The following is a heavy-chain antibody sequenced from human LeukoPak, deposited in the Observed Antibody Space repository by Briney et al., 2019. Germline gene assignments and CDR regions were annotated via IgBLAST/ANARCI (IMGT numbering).Heavy chain of an antibody. J-gene: IGHJ3*02. Sequence: ASVKVSCKTSGYTFTSYYMHWVRQAPGQGLEWMGIINPSGGSTSYAQKFQGRVTMTRDASTSTVYMELSSLRSEDTAVYYCARDPPNCSSTSCYGSGAFDIWGQGTTVTVSS. CDR2: INPSGGST. D-gene: IGHD2-2*01. CDR3: ARDPPNCSSTSCYGSGAFDI. V-gene: IGHV1-46*01. CDR1: GYTFTSYY.